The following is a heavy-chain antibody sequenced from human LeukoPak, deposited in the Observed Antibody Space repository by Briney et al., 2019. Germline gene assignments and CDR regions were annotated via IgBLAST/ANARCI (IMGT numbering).Heavy chain of an antibody. Sequence: SETLSLTCTVSGDSITRRGYFWGWIRQRPGEGLEWIGNVCYTGNTYYNPSLKSRVTISVATSDNQVSLTIASVTAADTAIYYCARHELSSFYYESRGNWFVPWSQGALVTVSS. CDR2: VCYTGNT. D-gene: IGHD3-22*01. J-gene: IGHJ5*02. V-gene: IGHV4-39*01. CDR1: GDSITRRGYF. CDR3: ARHELSSFYYESRGNWFVP.